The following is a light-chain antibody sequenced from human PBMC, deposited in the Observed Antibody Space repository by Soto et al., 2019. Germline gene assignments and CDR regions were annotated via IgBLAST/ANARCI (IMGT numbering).Light chain of an antibody. CDR2: EVS. CDR1: TSDVGGYIY. V-gene: IGLV2-14*01. Sequence: QSVLTQPASVTGSAGQSIAISCTGTTSDVGGYIYVSWYQHHPGKAPKLMIYEVSNRPSGVSNRFSGSKSGNTASLTISGLQAEDEADYYCSSYTSSSTYVFGTGTKVTVL. J-gene: IGLJ1*01. CDR3: SSYTSSSTYV.